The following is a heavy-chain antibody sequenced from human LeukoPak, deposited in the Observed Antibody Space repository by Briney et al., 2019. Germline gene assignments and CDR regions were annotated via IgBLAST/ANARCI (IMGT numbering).Heavy chain of an antibody. Sequence: ASVKVSCKASGYTFTNYYIHWVRQAPGQGLEWMGIIKLGGSTTTYTQEIQYTQKFRDRVTMTWDTSTSTAYMDLSSLRSEDAAVYYCAREIPESYYFDYWGQGTLVTVSS. D-gene: IGHD1-14*01. CDR1: GYTFTNYY. CDR2: IKLGGSTT. CDR3: AREIPESYYFDY. J-gene: IGHJ4*02. V-gene: IGHV1-46*03.